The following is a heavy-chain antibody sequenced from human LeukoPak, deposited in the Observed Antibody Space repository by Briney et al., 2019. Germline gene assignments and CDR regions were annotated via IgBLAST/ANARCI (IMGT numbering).Heavy chain of an antibody. Sequence: GGSLRLSCSASGFSLSSHSMNWARQAPGKGLEWVSSISTSSIYIYHADSVKGRFTISRDNAKKSVYLQMNSLRAEDTAVYYCARSRRDGDYLLNAFDIWGQGTMVSVSS. D-gene: IGHD4-17*01. V-gene: IGHV3-21*01. CDR2: ISTSSIYI. CDR1: GFSLSSHS. CDR3: ARSRRDGDYLLNAFDI. J-gene: IGHJ3*02.